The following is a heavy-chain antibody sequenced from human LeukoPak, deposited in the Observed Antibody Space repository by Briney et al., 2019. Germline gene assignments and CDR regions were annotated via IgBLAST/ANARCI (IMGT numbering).Heavy chain of an antibody. CDR2: ADGDGGTT. D-gene: IGHD3-3*01. CDR1: GFTLSSYR. CDR3: TRDWRNGGMDV. V-gene: IGHV3-74*01. Sequence: PGGSLRLSCAASGFTLSSYRMHWVRRAPGKGLAWVSGADGDGGTTTYADSVKGRFTISRDNAKNTLYLQMNSLKAEDTAVYYCTRDWRNGGMDVWGQGTTVTVSS. J-gene: IGHJ6*02.